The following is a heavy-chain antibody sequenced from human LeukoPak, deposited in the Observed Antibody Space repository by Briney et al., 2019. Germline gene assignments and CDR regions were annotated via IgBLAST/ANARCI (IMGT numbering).Heavy chain of an antibody. CDR3: ARDRGNYYFDY. Sequence: GGSLRLSCATSGFTFSSFTMNWVRQAPGKGLEWVSVIYSGGSTYYADSVKGRFTISRDNSKNTLYLQMNSLRAEDTAVYYCARDRGNYYFDYWGQGTLVTVSS. CDR2: IYSGGST. CDR1: GFTFSSFT. D-gene: IGHD3-10*01. V-gene: IGHV3-66*01. J-gene: IGHJ4*02.